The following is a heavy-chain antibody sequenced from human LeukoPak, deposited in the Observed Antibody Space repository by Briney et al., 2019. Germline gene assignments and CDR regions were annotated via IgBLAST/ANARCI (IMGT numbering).Heavy chain of an antibody. CDR2: TLRVSGTT. CDR3: ARPMIYYDVWSGYPPFDY. J-gene: IGHJ4*02. D-gene: IGHD3-3*01. V-gene: IGHV1-69*13. CDR1: AGTLNNFS. Sequence: SVKLSCQVSAGTLNNFSLSWVRQAPGQGLEWVGGTLRVSGTTKYAQKLQGRDKGTADGSTSTAYREMSSLRSEDTARYYWARPMIYYDVWSGYPPFDYWGEGTLGTVSS.